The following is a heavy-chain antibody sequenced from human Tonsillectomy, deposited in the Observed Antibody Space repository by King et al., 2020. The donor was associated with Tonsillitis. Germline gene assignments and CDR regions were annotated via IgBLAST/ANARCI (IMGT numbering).Heavy chain of an antibody. Sequence: MQLQESGPGLVKPSQTLSLTCTVSGGSISWGDYYWSWIRQPPVKGLGWIGYIYYSGITYYNPSLKSRVILSVDTSKNQFSLKLYSVTAADTAVYYCAREKSAGYGATFDYWGQGTLVTVSS. V-gene: IGHV4-30-4*01. CDR3: AREKSAGYGATFDY. CDR1: GGSISWGDYY. CDR2: IYYSGIT. D-gene: IGHD4/OR15-4a*01. J-gene: IGHJ4*02.